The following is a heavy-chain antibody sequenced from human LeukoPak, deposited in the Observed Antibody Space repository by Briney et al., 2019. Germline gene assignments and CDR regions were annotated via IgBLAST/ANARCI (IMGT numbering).Heavy chain of an antibody. CDR3: ARARRIVGATMGWFDP. D-gene: IGHD1-26*01. J-gene: IGHJ5*02. CDR1: GYTFTGYY. Sequence: ASVKVSCKASGYTFTGYYMHWVRQAPGQGLERMGRINPNSGGTNYAQKFQGRVTMTRDTSISTAYMELSRLRSDDTAVYYCARARRIVGATMGWFDPWGQGTLVTVSS. V-gene: IGHV1-2*06. CDR2: INPNSGGT.